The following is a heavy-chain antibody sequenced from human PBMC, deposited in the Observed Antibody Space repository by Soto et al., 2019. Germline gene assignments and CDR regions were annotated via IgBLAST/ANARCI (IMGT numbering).Heavy chain of an antibody. CDR3: ARGRKWFDP. Sequence: NPSETLSLTCAVYGGSFSGYYWSWIRQPPGKGLEWIGEINHSGSTNYNPSLKSRVTISVDTSKNQFSLKLSSVTAADTAVYYCARGRKWFDPWGQGTLVTVSS. CDR1: GGSFSGYY. V-gene: IGHV4-34*01. J-gene: IGHJ5*02. CDR2: INHSGST.